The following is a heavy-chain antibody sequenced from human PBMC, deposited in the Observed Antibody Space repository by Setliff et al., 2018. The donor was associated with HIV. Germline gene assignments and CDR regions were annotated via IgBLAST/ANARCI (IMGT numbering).Heavy chain of an antibody. J-gene: IGHJ4*02. D-gene: IGHD4-17*01. CDR2: IYYSGST. V-gene: IGHV4-31*03. CDR3: AREIYGGNSRPFDY. CDR1: GASISSGGYY. Sequence: TSETLSLTCSVSGASISSGGYYWSWIRQHPGKGLEWIGCIYYSGSTYYNPSLKSRVTISEDTSKNQFSLKLSSVTAADTAVYYCAREIYGGNSRPFDYWGQGTLVTVSS.